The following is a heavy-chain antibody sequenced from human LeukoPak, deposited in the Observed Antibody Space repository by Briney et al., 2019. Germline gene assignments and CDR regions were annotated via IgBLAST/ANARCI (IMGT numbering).Heavy chain of an antibody. Sequence: GGSLRLSCAASGFTFSRYWMSWVRQAPGKGLEWVANIKQDGSQKSYVDSVKGRFTTSRDNARKSLYLQMNSLRLEDTALYYCAKDMGLLKYGDKLGFWGQGTLVTVSS. CDR1: GFTFSRYW. J-gene: IGHJ4*02. CDR3: AKDMGLLKYGDKLGF. CDR2: IKQDGSQK. D-gene: IGHD4-23*01. V-gene: IGHV3-7*03.